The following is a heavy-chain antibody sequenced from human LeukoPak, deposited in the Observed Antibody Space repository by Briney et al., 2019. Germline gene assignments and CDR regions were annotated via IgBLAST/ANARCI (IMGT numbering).Heavy chain of an antibody. V-gene: IGHV4-34*01. Sequence: PSETLSLTCAVYGGSFSGYYWSWIRQPPGKGLEWIGKINHSGSTNYNPSLKSRVTISVDTSKNQFSLKLSSVTAADTAVYYCARVEDIVVVPAAIYRSAFDIWGQGTMVTVSS. CDR1: GGSFSGYY. D-gene: IGHD2-2*02. CDR3: ARVEDIVVVPAAIYRSAFDI. J-gene: IGHJ3*02. CDR2: INHSGST.